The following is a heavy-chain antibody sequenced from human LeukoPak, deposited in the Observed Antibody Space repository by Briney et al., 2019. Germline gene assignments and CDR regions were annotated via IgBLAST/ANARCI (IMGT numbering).Heavy chain of an antibody. J-gene: IGHJ4*02. Sequence: PSETLSLTCTVSGGSISSYYWSWIRQPPGRALEWVGYIYYSGSTNYNPSLKSRVTISLDTSKNQFSLKLSSVTAADTAVYYCARAFAAGTFDYWGQGTLVTVSS. D-gene: IGHD1-7*01. V-gene: IGHV4-59*01. CDR3: ARAFAAGTFDY. CDR2: IYYSGST. CDR1: GGSISSYY.